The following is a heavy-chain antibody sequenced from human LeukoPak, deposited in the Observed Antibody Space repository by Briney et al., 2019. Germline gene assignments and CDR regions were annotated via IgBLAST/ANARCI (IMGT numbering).Heavy chain of an antibody. J-gene: IGHJ5*02. CDR1: GGTFSSYA. V-gene: IGHV1-69*13. CDR2: IIPIFGTG. Sequence: ASVKVSCKASGGTFSSYAISWVRQAPGQGLEWMGGIIPIFGTGNSAQKFQGRVTITADESTSTAYMELSSLRTEDTAVYYCARDHDSGPNWFDPWGQGTLVTVSS. CDR3: ARDHDSGPNWFDP. D-gene: IGHD3-22*01.